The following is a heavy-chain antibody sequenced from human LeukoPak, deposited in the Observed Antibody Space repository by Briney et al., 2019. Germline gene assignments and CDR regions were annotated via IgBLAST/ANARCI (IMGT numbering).Heavy chain of an antibody. D-gene: IGHD4-17*01. Sequence: GGSLRLSCAASGFTFTSNTMYWVGQAPGKALEWVSIIGNNGGGIHYADSVRGRFPISRDNSKNTLYLQMNSLRAEDTAVYYCAKFHGDPVDYWGQGTLVTVSS. CDR1: GFTFTSNT. J-gene: IGHJ4*02. V-gene: IGHV3-23*01. CDR2: IGNNGGGI. CDR3: AKFHGDPVDY.